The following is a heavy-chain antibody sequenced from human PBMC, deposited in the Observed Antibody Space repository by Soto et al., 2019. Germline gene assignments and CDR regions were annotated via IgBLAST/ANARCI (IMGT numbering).Heavy chain of an antibody. CDR3: ARRYCSSASCYVAWFDP. D-gene: IGHD2-2*01. CDR2: ISYSGST. V-gene: IGHV4-59*08. Sequence: SETLSLTCTVPGGSISTSYWSWIRQPPGKELEWIGYISYSGSTKYNPSLKGRVTISVDTSKNQFSLELSSVTAADTAVYYCARRYCSSASCYVAWFDPWGQGTLVTVSS. CDR1: GGSISTSY. J-gene: IGHJ5*02.